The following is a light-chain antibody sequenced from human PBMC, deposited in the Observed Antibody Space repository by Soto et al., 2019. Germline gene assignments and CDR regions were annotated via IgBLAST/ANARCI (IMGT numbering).Light chain of an antibody. CDR3: CSYAGSYTSYV. Sequence: QSVLTQPRSVSGSPGQSVTISCTGTSXDVGGYNYVSWYQQHPGKGPKLMIYDVSKRPSGVPDRFSGSKSGNTASLTISGLQAEDEADYYCCSYAGSYTSYVFGTGTKVTVL. V-gene: IGLV2-11*01. J-gene: IGLJ1*01. CDR1: SXDVGGYNY. CDR2: DVS.